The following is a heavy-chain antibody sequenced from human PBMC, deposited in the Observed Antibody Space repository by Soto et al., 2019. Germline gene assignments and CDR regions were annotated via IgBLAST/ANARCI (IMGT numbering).Heavy chain of an antibody. J-gene: IGHJ5*02. CDR3: ARVTPYYDILTGYSPYHNWFDP. CDR1: GGSMTSSNW. D-gene: IGHD3-9*01. V-gene: IGHV4-4*02. Sequence: SETLSLTCTVSGGSMTSSNWWNWVRQSPGKGLEWIGEAHHSGSTNYNPSLKSRVTISVDKSKNQFSLKLSSVTAADTAVYYCARVTPYYDILTGYSPYHNWFDPWGQGTLVTVSS. CDR2: AHHSGST.